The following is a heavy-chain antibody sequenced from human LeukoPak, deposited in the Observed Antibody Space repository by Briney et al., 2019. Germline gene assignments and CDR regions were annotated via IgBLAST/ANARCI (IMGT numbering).Heavy chain of an antibody. CDR1: GGSISSYY. D-gene: IGHD1-14*01. J-gene: IGHJ4*02. Sequence: SETLSLTCTVSGGSISSYYWSWIRQPPGKGLEWIGYIYYSGSTNYNPSLKSRVTISVDTSKNQFSLKLSSVTAADTAVCYCARTSGTSFDYWGQGTLVTVSS. CDR2: IYYSGST. CDR3: ARTSGTSFDY. V-gene: IGHV4-59*01.